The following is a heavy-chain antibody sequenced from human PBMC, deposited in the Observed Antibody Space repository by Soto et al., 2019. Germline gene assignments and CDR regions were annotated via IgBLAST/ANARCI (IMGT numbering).Heavy chain of an antibody. J-gene: IGHJ5*02. V-gene: IGHV4-61*01. CDR2: IYYSGST. CDR3: ARSSTVGVFSWFDP. Sequence: SETLSLTCTVSGASVSSAISYWSWIRQPPGKGLEWIGYIYYSGSTNYNPSLKSRVIISVDTSKNQFSLKLSSVTAADTAVYYCARSSTVGVFSWFDPWGQGNPVTVSS. D-gene: IGHD2-8*02. CDR1: GASVSSAISY.